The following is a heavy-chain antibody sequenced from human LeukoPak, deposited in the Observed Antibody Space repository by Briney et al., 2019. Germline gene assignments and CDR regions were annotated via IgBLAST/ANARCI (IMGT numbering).Heavy chain of an antibody. V-gene: IGHV3-21*01. CDR2: ISSSSSYI. CDR1: GFTFSSYS. Sequence: GGSLRLSCAASGFTFSSYSMNWVRQAPGKGLEWVSPISSSSSYIYYADSVKGRFTISRDNAKNSLYLQMNSLRAEDTAVYYCARGRELLVRSWFDPWGQGTLVTVSS. CDR3: ARGRELLVRSWFDP. D-gene: IGHD1-26*01. J-gene: IGHJ5*02.